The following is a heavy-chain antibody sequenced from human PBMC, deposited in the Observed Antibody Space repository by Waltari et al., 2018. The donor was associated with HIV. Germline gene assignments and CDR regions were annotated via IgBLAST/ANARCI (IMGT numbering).Heavy chain of an antibody. CDR3: AREGIVAAPFDF. Sequence: QVQLVESGGGRVQPGGSLRISCAASGFIFRVFAIHWVRQAPGKGLGLVAVISRDGSSKYYADSVQGRFTISRDNSKNSLHLHMNSLRPKDTAVYYCAREGIVAAPFDFWGLGTLVTVSS. V-gene: IGHV3-30*01. CDR2: ISRDGSSK. D-gene: IGHD2-15*01. CDR1: GFIFRVFA. J-gene: IGHJ4*02.